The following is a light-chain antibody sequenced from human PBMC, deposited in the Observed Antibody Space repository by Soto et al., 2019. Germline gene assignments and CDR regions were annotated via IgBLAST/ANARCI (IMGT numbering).Light chain of an antibody. CDR2: GAS. CDR1: QSVSSTY. Sequence: EIVLTQSPGTLFLSPGDRATLSCRASQSVSSTYLAWYQQKPGQAPRLLLYGASSRATGIPDRFSGSGSGTDFTLTITRLEPEDFAVYYCQQYGSSPPITFGPGTKVDIK. J-gene: IGKJ3*01. V-gene: IGKV3-20*01. CDR3: QQYGSSPPIT.